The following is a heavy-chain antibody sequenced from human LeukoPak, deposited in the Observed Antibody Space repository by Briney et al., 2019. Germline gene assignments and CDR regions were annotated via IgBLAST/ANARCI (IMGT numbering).Heavy chain of an antibody. V-gene: IGHV3-74*03. CDR1: GFTFSSYW. Sequence: GGSLRLSCAASGFTFSSYWMHWVRQAPGKGLVWVSRINTDGSSPTYADSVKGRFTTSRDNAKNTLYLQMNSLRAEDTAAYYCTRGVGYRFDPWGQGTLVTVSS. D-gene: IGHD5-18*01. J-gene: IGHJ5*02. CDR2: INTDGSSP. CDR3: TRGVGYRFDP.